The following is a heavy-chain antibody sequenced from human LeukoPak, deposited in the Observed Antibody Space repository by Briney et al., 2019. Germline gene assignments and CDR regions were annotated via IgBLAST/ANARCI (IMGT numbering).Heavy chain of an antibody. D-gene: IGHD1/OR15-1a*01. Sequence: GGSLRLSCAGSGFTFSDYSMNWVRQAPGKGLEWVSAISGSGGSTYYADSVKGRFTISRDNSKNTLYLQMNSLRAEDTAVYYCAKVLVEQGYWGQGTLVTVSS. CDR2: ISGSGGST. CDR1: GFTFSDYS. J-gene: IGHJ4*02. V-gene: IGHV3-23*01. CDR3: AKVLVEQGY.